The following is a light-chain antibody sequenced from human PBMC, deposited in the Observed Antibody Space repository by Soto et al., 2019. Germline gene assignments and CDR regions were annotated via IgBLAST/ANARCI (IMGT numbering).Light chain of an antibody. Sequence: EIVMTQSPATLSVSPGERATLSCRASQSVSSNLAWYQQKPGQAPRLLIYGASTRATGIPARFSGSGSGTEFTLTISSLQAEDFAVYYCQQYNNLLITFGQGTQLEIK. J-gene: IGKJ5*01. V-gene: IGKV3-15*01. CDR2: GAS. CDR3: QQYNNLLIT. CDR1: QSVSSN.